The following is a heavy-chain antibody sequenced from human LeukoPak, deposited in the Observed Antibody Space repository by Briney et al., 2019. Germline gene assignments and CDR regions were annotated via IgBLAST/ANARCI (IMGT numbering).Heavy chain of an antibody. CDR1: GGSISSYY. D-gene: IGHD3-10*01. CDR3: ASTGDGSGLVY. Sequence: SETLSLTCTVSGGSISSYYWSWIRQPPGKGLEWIGYIYYSGSTNYNPSLKSRVTISVDTSKNQFSLKLSSVTAADTAVYYCASTGDGSGLVYWGQGTLVTVSS. V-gene: IGHV4-59*08. CDR2: IYYSGST. J-gene: IGHJ4*02.